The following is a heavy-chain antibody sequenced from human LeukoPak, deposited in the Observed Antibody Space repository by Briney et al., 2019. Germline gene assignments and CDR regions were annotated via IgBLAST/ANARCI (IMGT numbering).Heavy chain of an antibody. J-gene: IGHJ5*02. CDR2: ISAYDGET. V-gene: IGHV1-18*01. CDR1: GYTFNHFG. Sequence: ASVKVSCKASGYTFNHFGISWVRQAPGQGLEWMGWISAYDGETYYLQKFQGRITMTTDTATRTAYMGLRSLRSDDTAVYYCAKDKVIASAGTPNWLDPWGQGTLVTVSS. D-gene: IGHD2-21*01. CDR3: AKDKVIASAGTPNWLDP.